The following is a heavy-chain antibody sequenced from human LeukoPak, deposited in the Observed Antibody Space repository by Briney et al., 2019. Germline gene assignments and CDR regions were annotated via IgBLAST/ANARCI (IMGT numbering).Heavy chain of an antibody. CDR1: GFTFSSYA. J-gene: IGHJ4*02. CDR2: ISGSGGST. Sequence: GGSLRLSCAASGFTFSSYAMSWVRQAPGKGLEWVSAISGSGGSTYYADSVKGRFTISRDNSKNPLYLQMNSLRAEDTAVYYCAKFRGYYDSSGVRTDYWGQGTLVTVSS. D-gene: IGHD3-22*01. CDR3: AKFRGYYDSSGVRTDY. V-gene: IGHV3-23*01.